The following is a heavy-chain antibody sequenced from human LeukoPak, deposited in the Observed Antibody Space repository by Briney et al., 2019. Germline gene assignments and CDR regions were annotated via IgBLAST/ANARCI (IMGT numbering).Heavy chain of an antibody. V-gene: IGHV3-48*01. Sequence: GGSLRLSCAASGFTFSSYWMNWVRQAPGKGLEWVSYISSSSSTIYYADSVKGRFTISRDNAKNSLYLQMNSLRAEDTAVYYCARDGAELLWFGELSNFDYWGQGTLVTVSS. J-gene: IGHJ4*02. CDR3: ARDGAELLWFGELSNFDY. CDR1: GFTFSSYW. D-gene: IGHD3-10*01. CDR2: ISSSSSTI.